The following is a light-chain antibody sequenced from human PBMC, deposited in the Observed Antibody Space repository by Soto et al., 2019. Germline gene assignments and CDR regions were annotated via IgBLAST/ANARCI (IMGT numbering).Light chain of an antibody. CDR2: KAS. CDR3: MQGTHWPWT. CDR1: QSLVYSDGNSY. J-gene: IGKJ1*01. V-gene: IGKV2-30*01. Sequence: DAVMTQSPLSLPVALGQPAAISCRSSQSLVYSDGNSYLNWFQQRPGQSPRRLIYKASNRDPGVPDRFSGSGSGTDFTLKITRVEAEEVGVYYCMQGTHWPWTFGQGTKVEIK.